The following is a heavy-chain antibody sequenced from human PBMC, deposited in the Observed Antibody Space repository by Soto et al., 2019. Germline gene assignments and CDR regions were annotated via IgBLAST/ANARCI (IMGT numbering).Heavy chain of an antibody. Sequence: QVQLVQSGAEVKKPGASVKVSCRASGYTFTRYALHWVRPAPVQRLEWMGWINAGNGITTYSQKFQGRVTITRDKSASTAYIELRSLTSEDTAVYYCARGGQLLSVAFDIWGQGAMGIVSS. CDR1: GYTFTRYA. CDR3: ARGGQLLSVAFDI. CDR2: INAGNGIT. V-gene: IGHV1-3*01. J-gene: IGHJ3*02. D-gene: IGHD2-2*01.